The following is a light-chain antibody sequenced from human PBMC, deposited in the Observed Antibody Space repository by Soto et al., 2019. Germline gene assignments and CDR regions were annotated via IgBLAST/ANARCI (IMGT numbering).Light chain of an antibody. CDR1: SGHSSYI. Sequence: QLVLTQSSSASASLGXSVNLTCTLSSGHSSYIIAWHQQQPGKAPRYLMKLEGSGSYNKGSGVPDRFSGSSSGADRYLIISNLQFEDEADYYCETWDSNIHWVFGGGTKLTVL. V-gene: IGLV4-60*02. CDR2: LEGSGSY. CDR3: ETWDSNIHWV. J-gene: IGLJ3*02.